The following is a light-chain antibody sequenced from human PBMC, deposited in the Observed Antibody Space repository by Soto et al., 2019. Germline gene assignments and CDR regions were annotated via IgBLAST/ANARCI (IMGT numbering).Light chain of an antibody. CDR3: QSYDTNLSGV. Sequence: QSVLTQPPSVSGAPGQRVTISCTGSSSNIGAGYDVHWYQQFPGTAPKLLIYANNNRPSGVPDRFSASKSGTSASLAITGLQADDEADYYCQSYDTNLSGVFGTGTKLTVL. V-gene: IGLV1-40*01. J-gene: IGLJ1*01. CDR2: ANN. CDR1: SSNIGAGYD.